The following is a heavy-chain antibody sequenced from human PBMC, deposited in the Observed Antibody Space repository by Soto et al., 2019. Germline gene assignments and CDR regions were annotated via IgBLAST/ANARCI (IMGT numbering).Heavy chain of an antibody. D-gene: IGHD3-10*01. Sequence: QVHRVEPGGGLVQPEGSLRLSCAASGFTCRDHDMKWIRQSPGKGLDLVAKISCSGTTIFYAASVEGRFTVSRDNAKNAVYLHMDSLRAEDTAVYYCARDPCYYASGYWGQGTLVPVSS. CDR3: ARDPCYYASGY. V-gene: IGHV3-11*01. J-gene: IGHJ4*02. CDR1: GFTCRDHD. CDR2: ISCSGTTI.